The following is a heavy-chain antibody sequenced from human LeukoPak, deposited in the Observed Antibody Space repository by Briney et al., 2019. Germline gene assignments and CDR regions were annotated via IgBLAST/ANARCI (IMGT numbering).Heavy chain of an antibody. V-gene: IGHV3-48*03. CDR1: GFPFSSFE. D-gene: IGHD6-6*01. CDR2: ISSSGSTI. J-gene: IGHJ4*02. CDR3: AKDRGPWSSSPEADY. Sequence: PGGSLTLSCAASGFPFSSFEMKWVRQSPGKGLEWVPYISSSGSTIYYADSVKGRFTISRDNSKNTLYLQMNSLRAEDTAVYYCAKDRGPWSSSPEADYWGQGTLVTVSS.